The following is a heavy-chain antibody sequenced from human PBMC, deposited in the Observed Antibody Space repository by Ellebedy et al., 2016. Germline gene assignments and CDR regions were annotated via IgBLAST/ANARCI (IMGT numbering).Heavy chain of an antibody. CDR2: INAGNGNT. Sequence: ASVKVSCKASGYTFTSYAMHWVRQAPGQRLEWMGWINAGNGNTKYSQKFQGRVTMTEDTSTDTAYMELSSLRSEDTAVYYCATDLRYCTNGVCFKRYDAFDIWGQGTMVTVSS. CDR3: ATDLRYCTNGVCFKRYDAFDI. CDR1: GYTFTSYA. D-gene: IGHD2-8*01. V-gene: IGHV1-3*01. J-gene: IGHJ3*02.